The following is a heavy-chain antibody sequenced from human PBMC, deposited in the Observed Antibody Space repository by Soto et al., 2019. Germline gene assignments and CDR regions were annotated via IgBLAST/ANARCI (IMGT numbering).Heavy chain of an antibody. CDR2: IWHDGSDK. V-gene: IGHV3-33*06. D-gene: IGHD3-22*01. CDR3: AKSRYSDSSGDFYDY. J-gene: IGHJ4*02. Sequence: GGSLRLSCVASGIAFSRYGMHWVRQAPGKGLEWLALIWHDGSDKYYADSVKGRFTISRDNSKNTVFLEMNSLRVEDTSVYYCAKSRYSDSSGDFYDYWGQGTLVTVSA. CDR1: GIAFSRYG.